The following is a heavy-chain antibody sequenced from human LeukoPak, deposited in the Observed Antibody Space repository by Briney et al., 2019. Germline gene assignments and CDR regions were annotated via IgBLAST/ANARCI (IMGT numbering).Heavy chain of an antibody. V-gene: IGHV4-34*01. CDR1: GGSFSGYY. Sequence: SETLSLTCAVYGGSFSGYYWSWIRQPPGKGLEWIGGIYYSGSTYYNPSLKSRVTISVDTSKNQISLTLSSVTAADTAGYYCARAQPHYYYGSSGYYHNVFDIWGQGTMVTVSS. CDR2: IYYSGST. D-gene: IGHD3-22*01. CDR3: ARAQPHYYYGSSGYYHNVFDI. J-gene: IGHJ3*02.